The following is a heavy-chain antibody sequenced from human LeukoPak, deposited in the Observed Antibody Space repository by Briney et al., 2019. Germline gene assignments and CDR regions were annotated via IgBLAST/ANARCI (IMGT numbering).Heavy chain of an antibody. V-gene: IGHV3-23*01. CDR1: GFTFNKYA. D-gene: IGHD3-10*01. Sequence: GGSLRLSCAASGFTFNKYAMSWVRQPPGKGLEWVSSMSGIGSTYYANSVKGRFTISRDNSKNTVSLQMNSLRAEDTAVYYCAKLLTVWFGEAHDYWGQGTLVTVSS. J-gene: IGHJ4*02. CDR3: AKLLTVWFGEAHDY. CDR2: MSGIGST.